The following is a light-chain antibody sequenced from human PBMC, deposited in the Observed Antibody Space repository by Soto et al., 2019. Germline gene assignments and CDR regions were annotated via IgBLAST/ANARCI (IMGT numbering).Light chain of an antibody. CDR2: EVS. Sequence: QSVLTQPASVSGSPGQSITISCTGTSSDVGGYNYVSWYQQHPGKAPKLMIYEVSNRPSGVSNRFSGSKSGNTASLTISGLQAEDEADYYCGSYTTSHVIFGGGTKVTVL. V-gene: IGLV2-14*01. CDR1: SSDVGGYNY. J-gene: IGLJ2*01. CDR3: GSYTTSHVI.